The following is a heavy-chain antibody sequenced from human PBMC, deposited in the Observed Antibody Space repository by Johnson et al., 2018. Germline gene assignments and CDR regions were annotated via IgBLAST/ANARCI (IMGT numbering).Heavy chain of an antibody. J-gene: IGHJ3*02. CDR3: ARDTYYYDSSGYYIGCDAFDI. D-gene: IGHD3-22*01. Sequence: VQLVETGAEVKKPGSSVKVSCKASGGTFSSYAISWVRQAPGQGLEWMGGIIPIFGTTNYAQKFQGRVTITADESTSTAYMEVSSLRSEDTAVYYCARDTYYYDSSGYYIGCDAFDIWGQGTMVTVSS. CDR1: GGTFSSYA. V-gene: IGHV1-69*01. CDR2: IIPIFGTT.